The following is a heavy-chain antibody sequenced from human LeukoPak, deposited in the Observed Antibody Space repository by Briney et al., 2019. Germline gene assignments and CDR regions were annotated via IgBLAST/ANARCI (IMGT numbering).Heavy chain of an antibody. CDR3: ARDRNPVGTMVRGVIAY. J-gene: IGHJ4*02. CDR1: GFTVSSNY. Sequence: GGSLRLSCAASGFTVSSNYMSWVRQAPGRGLEWVSVIYSGGSTYYADSVKGRFTISRDNSKNTLYLQMNSLRAEDTAVYYCARDRNPVGTMVRGVIAYWGQGTLVTVSS. V-gene: IGHV3-53*01. D-gene: IGHD3-10*01. CDR2: IYSGGST.